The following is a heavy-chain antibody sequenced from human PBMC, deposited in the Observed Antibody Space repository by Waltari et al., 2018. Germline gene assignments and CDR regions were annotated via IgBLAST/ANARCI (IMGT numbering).Heavy chain of an antibody. CDR3: ATYNWNYQPPDAFDI. D-gene: IGHD1-7*01. CDR2: INPNSGGT. Sequence: QVQLVQSGAEVKKPGASVKVSCKASVYAFTGYYLHCVRQAPGQGLEWMGWINPNSGGTNYAQKLQGRVTMTRDTSSSTAYMELSRLRSDDTAVYYCATYNWNYQPPDAFDIWGQGTMVTVSS. V-gene: IGHV1-2*02. J-gene: IGHJ3*02. CDR1: VYAFTGYY.